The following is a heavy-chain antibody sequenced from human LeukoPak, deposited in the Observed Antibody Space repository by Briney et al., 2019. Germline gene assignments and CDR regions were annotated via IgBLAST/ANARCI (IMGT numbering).Heavy chain of an antibody. CDR2: MNPNSGNT. J-gene: IGHJ3*02. V-gene: IGHV1-8*01. CDR1: GYTFTSYD. D-gene: IGHD3-22*01. Sequence: ASVKVSCKASGYTFTSYDINWVRQATGQGLEWMGWMNPNSGNTGYAQKFQGRVTMTRNTSISTAYMELSSLRSEDTAVYYCARAYYYDSRGAFDIWGQGAMVTVSS. CDR3: ARAYYYDSRGAFDI.